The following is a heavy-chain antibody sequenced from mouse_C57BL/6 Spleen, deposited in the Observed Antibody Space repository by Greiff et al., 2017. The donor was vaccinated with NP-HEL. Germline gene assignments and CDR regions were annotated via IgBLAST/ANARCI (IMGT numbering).Heavy chain of an antibody. Sequence: QVQLKQPGAELVKPGASVKMSCKASGYTFTSYWITWVKQRPGQGLEWIGDIYPGSGSTNYNEKFKSKATLTVDTSSSTAYMQLSSLTSEDSAVYYCARHYYGSSYWFAYWGQGTLVTVSA. CDR1: GYTFTSYW. CDR2: IYPGSGST. CDR3: ARHYYGSSYWFAY. D-gene: IGHD1-1*01. J-gene: IGHJ3*01. V-gene: IGHV1-55*01.